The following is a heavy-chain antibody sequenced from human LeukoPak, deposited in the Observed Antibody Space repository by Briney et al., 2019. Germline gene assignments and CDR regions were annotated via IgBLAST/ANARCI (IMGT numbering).Heavy chain of an antibody. CDR1: GFTFSSYA. V-gene: IGHV3-23*01. CDR2: ISGSGGYT. Sequence: PGGSLRLSCAASGFTFSSYAMSWVRQAPGKGLEWVSGISGSGGYTYYADSVKGRVTISRDNSKNTLYLQMNSLRAEDTAVYYCAKGVSSWSEIDYWGQGTLVTVSS. D-gene: IGHD6-13*01. J-gene: IGHJ4*02. CDR3: AKGVSSWSEIDY.